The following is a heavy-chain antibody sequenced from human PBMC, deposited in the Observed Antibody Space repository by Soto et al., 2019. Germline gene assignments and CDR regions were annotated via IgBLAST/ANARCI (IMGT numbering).Heavy chain of an antibody. D-gene: IGHD5-18*01. CDR2: IYYSGNT. Sequence: SETLSLTCTASGGSIRSGGYYWSWVRQNPRKGLEWIGNIYYSGNTYYNPSLKSRLTISVDTSKNQFSLNLSSVTAADTAVYYCARDRLMATAGTARHYFGLDVWGQGTTVTVSS. V-gene: IGHV4-31*03. CDR1: GGSIRSGGYY. CDR3: ARDRLMATAGTARHYFGLDV. J-gene: IGHJ6*02.